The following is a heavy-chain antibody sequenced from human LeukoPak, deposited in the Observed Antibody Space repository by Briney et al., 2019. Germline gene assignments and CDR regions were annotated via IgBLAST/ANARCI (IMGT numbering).Heavy chain of an antibody. CDR3: AKAAGWLGDH. D-gene: IGHD6-19*01. Sequence: PGGSLRLSCAGSGFTFSDNYMTWVRQAPGKGLERISYINSNSRVIKYADSVKGRFTVSRDNANNSLFLQMNSLRVEDTAVYYCAKAAGWLGDHWGQGTLVTVSS. CDR1: GFTFSDNY. J-gene: IGHJ5*02. V-gene: IGHV3-11*01. CDR2: INSNSRVI.